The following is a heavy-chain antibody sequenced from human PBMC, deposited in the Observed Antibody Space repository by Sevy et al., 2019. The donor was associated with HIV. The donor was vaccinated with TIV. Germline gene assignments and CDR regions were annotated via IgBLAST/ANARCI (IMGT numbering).Heavy chain of an antibody. Sequence: ASVKVSCKASGFTFTSSAVQWVRQTRGQRLQWIGWIVVGSGVTNYAQSFQERVSIIGDMSTNTVYMEVTSLTSDDTDVYYCEAEDMKTFGGQFRVFDFWGQGTVVTVSS. V-gene: IGHV1-58*01. D-gene: IGHD3-16*01. CDR3: EAEDMKTFGGQFRVFDF. J-gene: IGHJ3*01. CDR2: IVVGSGVT. CDR1: GFTFTSSA.